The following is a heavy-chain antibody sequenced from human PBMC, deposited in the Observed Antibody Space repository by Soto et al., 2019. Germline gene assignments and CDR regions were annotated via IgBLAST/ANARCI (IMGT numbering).Heavy chain of an antibody. Sequence: GGSLRLSCAASGFTVSSNYMSWVRQAPGKGLEWVSVIYSGGSTYYADSVKGRFTISRDNSKNTLYLQMNSLRAEDTAVYYCATSDDSSSAYYYYYYMDVWGKGTTVTVSS. V-gene: IGHV3-66*01. CDR3: ATSDDSSSAYYYYYYMDV. CDR2: IYSGGST. CDR1: GFTVSSNY. J-gene: IGHJ6*03. D-gene: IGHD6-6*01.